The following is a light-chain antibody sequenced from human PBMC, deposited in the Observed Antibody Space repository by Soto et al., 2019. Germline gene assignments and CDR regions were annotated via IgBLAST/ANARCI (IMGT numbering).Light chain of an antibody. CDR1: QSISTY. Sequence: DIQMTQSPSSLSASVGDRVTISCRASQSISTYLNWHQQKPGTAPRLLISAASNLQSGVPSRFSGSGSGTDFTLTISSLQPEDFATYYCQQSYSTPPTFGHGTKVDIK. J-gene: IGKJ1*01. V-gene: IGKV1-39*01. CDR2: AAS. CDR3: QQSYSTPPT.